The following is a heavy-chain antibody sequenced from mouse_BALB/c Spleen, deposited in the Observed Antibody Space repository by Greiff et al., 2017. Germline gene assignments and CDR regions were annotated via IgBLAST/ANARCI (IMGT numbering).Heavy chain of an antibody. CDR3: ARKDWDRNY. D-gene: IGHD4-1*01. Sequence: QVQLHQSGAELVKPGASVKLSCKTSGYTFTSYWIQWVKQRPGQGLGWIGEIFPGTGTTYYNEKFKGKATLTIDTSSSTAYMQLSSLTSEDSAVYFCARKDWDRNYWGQGTTLTVSS. CDR1: GYTFTSYW. CDR2: IFPGTGTT. J-gene: IGHJ2*01. V-gene: IGHV1S132*01.